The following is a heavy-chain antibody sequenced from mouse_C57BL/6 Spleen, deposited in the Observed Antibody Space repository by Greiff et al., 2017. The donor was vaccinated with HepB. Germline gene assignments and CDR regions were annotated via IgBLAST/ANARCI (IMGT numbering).Heavy chain of an antibody. CDR1: GYTFTSYW. V-gene: IGHV1-52*01. D-gene: IGHD5-2*01. J-gene: IGHJ2*01. CDR2: IDPSDSET. CDR3: ARPTENLPFDY. Sequence: QVQLQQPGAELVRPGSSVKLSCKASGYTFTSYWMHWVKQRPIQGLEWIGNIDPSDSETHYNQKFKDKATLTVDKSSSTAYIQLSSLTSEDSAVYYCARPTENLPFDYWGQGTTLTVSS.